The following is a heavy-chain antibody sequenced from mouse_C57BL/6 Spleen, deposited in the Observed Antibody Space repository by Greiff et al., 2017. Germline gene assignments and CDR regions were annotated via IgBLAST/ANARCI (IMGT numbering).Heavy chain of an antibody. CDR2: INPNYGTT. J-gene: IGHJ1*03. Sequence: VQLKQSGPELVKPGASVKISCKASGYSFTDYNMNWVKQSNGKSLEWIGVINPNYGTTSYNQKFKGKATLTVDQSSSTAYMQLNSLTSEDSAVYYCAGSQATGWYFDVWGTGTTVTVSS. CDR1: GYSFTDYN. V-gene: IGHV1-39*01. D-gene: IGHD3-2*02. CDR3: AGSQATGWYFDV.